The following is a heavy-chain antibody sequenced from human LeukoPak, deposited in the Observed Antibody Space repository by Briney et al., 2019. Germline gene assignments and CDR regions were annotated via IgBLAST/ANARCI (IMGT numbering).Heavy chain of an antibody. J-gene: IGHJ4*02. CDR3: ANMPGIAAALDY. Sequence: GRSLRLSCAASGFTFTSYAMSWVRQAPSHGLEWCSAISGSGGSTYYAASVKGRFTISRDNSKNTLYLQMNSLRAEDTAVYYCANMPGIAAALDYWGQGTLVTVSS. CDR1: GFTFTSYA. V-gene: IGHV3-23*01. CDR2: ISGSGGST. D-gene: IGHD6-13*01.